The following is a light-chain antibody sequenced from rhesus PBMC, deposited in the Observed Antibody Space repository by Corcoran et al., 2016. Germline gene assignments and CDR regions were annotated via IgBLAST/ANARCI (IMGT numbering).Light chain of an antibody. CDR2: YAS. CDR1: QSVSTN. J-gene: IGKJ4*01. Sequence: EIVMTQSPATLSLSPGERATLSCRASQSVSTNLAWYQQKPGQAPRLLISYASNRAPGIPDRFRGSGCGTDFTLTISSLEPEGVGVYCCQQYNDWVTFGEGTKVELK. CDR3: QQYNDWVT. V-gene: IGKV3-35*01.